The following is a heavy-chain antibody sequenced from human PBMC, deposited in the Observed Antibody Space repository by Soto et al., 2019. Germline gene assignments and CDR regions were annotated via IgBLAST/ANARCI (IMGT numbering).Heavy chain of an antibody. D-gene: IGHD6-25*01. J-gene: IGHJ5*02. CDR1: GGAISGYD. CDR3: ARSQRSCGSFHX. Sequence: PSETLSLTCTVSGGAISGYDWTWIRQSAGKGLEWILRIYSSGGTKYRRSLKSRVTLSLDTSKKQFSLRLSSVTAADTAVYYCARSQRSCGSFHXWGKGTLVTFSX. V-gene: IGHV4-4*07. CDR2: IYSSGGT.